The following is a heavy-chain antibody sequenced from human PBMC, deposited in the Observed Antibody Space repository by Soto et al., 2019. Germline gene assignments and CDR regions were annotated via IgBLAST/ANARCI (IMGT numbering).Heavy chain of an antibody. V-gene: IGHV1-3*01. Sequence: ASVKVSCKASGYTFTSYAMHWARQAPGQRLEWMGWINAGNGNTKYSQKFQGRVTITRDTSASTAYMELSSLRSEDTAVYYCARRSPSSGYFDYWGQGTLVTVSS. D-gene: IGHD3-22*01. J-gene: IGHJ4*02. CDR3: ARRSPSSGYFDY. CDR1: GYTFTSYA. CDR2: INAGNGNT.